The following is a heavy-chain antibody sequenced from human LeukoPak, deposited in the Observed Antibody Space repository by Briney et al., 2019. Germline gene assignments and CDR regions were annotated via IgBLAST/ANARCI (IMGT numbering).Heavy chain of an antibody. J-gene: IGHJ6*03. CDR2: IKDSGRT. Sequence: PSETLSLTCAVYGGSFSNYYWSWIRQPPGKGLEWIGEIKDSGRTNYNPYLMSRVTVSVDTSKKQFSLRLTSVTATDTAVYYCARRWNYGRNYYIDVWGKGATVSVSS. CDR3: ARRWNYGRNYYIDV. CDR1: GGSFSNYY. D-gene: IGHD1-7*01. V-gene: IGHV4-34*01.